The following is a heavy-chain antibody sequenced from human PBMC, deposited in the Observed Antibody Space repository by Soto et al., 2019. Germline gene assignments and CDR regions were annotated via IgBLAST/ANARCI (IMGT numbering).Heavy chain of an antibody. Sequence: PRGSLRLSCAASGFTFSSYSMNWVRQAPGKGLEWVSSISSSSSYIYYADSVKGRFTISRDNAKNSLYLQMNSLRAEDTAVYYCARSPYYYDSSAYLGYWGQGTLVTVSS. D-gene: IGHD3-22*01. CDR3: ARSPYYYDSSAYLGY. J-gene: IGHJ4*02. CDR2: ISSSSSYI. V-gene: IGHV3-21*01. CDR1: GFTFSSYS.